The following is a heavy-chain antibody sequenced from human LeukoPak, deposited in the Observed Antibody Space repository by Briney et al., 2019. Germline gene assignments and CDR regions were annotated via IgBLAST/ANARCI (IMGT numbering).Heavy chain of an antibody. D-gene: IGHD1-26*01. V-gene: IGHV3-30-3*01. CDR2: ISYDGSNK. J-gene: IGHJ4*02. CDR1: GFTFSSYA. CDR3: ARDRRSGSHSATSFDY. Sequence: GGSLRLSCAASGFTFSSYAMHWVRQAPGKGLEWVAVISYDGSNKYYADSVKGRFTIARDNSKNTLYLQMNSLRAEDAAVYYCARDRRSGSHSATSFDYWGQGTLVTVSS.